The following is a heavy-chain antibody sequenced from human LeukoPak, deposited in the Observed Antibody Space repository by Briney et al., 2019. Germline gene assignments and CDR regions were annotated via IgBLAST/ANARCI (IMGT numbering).Heavy chain of an antibody. CDR2: MNPNSGNT. V-gene: IGHV1-8*03. CDR3: ARQPGYSGYDYDY. CDR1: GYTFTSYD. Sequence: ASVKVSCKASGYTFTSYDINWVRQATGQGLEWMGWMNPNSGNTGYAQKLQGRVTITRNTSISTAYMELSSLRSEDTAVYYCARQPGYSGYDYDYWGQGTLVTVSS. J-gene: IGHJ4*02. D-gene: IGHD5-12*01.